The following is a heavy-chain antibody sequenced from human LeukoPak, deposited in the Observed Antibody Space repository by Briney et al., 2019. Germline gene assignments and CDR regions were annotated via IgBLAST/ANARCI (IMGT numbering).Heavy chain of an antibody. J-gene: IGHJ5*02. D-gene: IGHD6-19*01. CDR1: GGSISSSSYY. CDR3: ARSGWYLKGWFDP. Sequence: SETLSLTCTVSGGSISSSSYYWGWIRQPPGKGLEWIGSIYYSGSTYYNPSLKSRVTISVDTSKNQFSLKLSSVTAADTAVYYCARSGWYLKGWFDPWGQGTLVTVSS. V-gene: IGHV4-39*07. CDR2: IYYSGST.